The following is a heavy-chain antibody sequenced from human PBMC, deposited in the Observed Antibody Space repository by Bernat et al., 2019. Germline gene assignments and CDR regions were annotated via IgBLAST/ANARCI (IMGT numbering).Heavy chain of an antibody. V-gene: IGHV4-34*01. CDR3: ASITMVQGVTTPWFDP. D-gene: IGHD3-10*01. Sequence: QVQLQQWGAGLLKPSETLSPTCPVYGGSFSGYYWSWIRQPPGKGLEWIGEINHRGSTNYNPAIKSRVTITVNTTTNQFSLQLICVTDEDTAVYYCASITMVQGVTTPWFDPWGQGTLVTVSS. J-gene: IGHJ5*02. CDR2: INHRGST. CDR1: GGSFSGYY.